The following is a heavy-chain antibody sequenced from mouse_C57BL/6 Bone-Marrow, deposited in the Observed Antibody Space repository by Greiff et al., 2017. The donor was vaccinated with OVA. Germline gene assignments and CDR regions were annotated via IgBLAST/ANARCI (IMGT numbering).Heavy chain of an antibody. J-gene: IGHJ3*01. D-gene: IGHD1-1*01. CDR3: AIEGPRDYYGSSYGFAY. V-gene: IGHV1-74*01. Sequence: VQLQQPGAELVKPGASVKVSCKASGYTFTSYWMHWVKQRPGQGLEWIGRIHPSDSDTNYNQKFKGKAPLTVDNSSSTAYMQLSSLTSEDSAVYYCAIEGPRDYYGSSYGFAYWGQGTLVTVSA. CDR2: IHPSDSDT. CDR1: GYTFTSYW.